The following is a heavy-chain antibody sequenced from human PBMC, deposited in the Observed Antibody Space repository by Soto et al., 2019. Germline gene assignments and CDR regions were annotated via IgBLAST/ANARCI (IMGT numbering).Heavy chain of an antibody. CDR1: GYTFTGYY. D-gene: IGHD3-22*01. CDR3: ARVGSSGYYYGPYYYYGMDV. V-gene: IGHV1-2*02. J-gene: IGHJ6*02. Sequence: QVQLVQSGAEVKKPGASVKVSCKASGYTFTGYYMHWVRQAPGQGLEWMGWINPNSGGTNYAQKFQGRVTMTRDTSISTAYMELSRLRSDDTAVYYCARVGSSGYYYGPYYYYGMDVWGQGTTVTVSS. CDR2: INPNSGGT.